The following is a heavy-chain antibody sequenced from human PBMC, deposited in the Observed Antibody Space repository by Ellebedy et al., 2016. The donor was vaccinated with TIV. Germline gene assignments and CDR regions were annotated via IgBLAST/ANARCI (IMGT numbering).Heavy chain of an antibody. CDR3: TTGYSSGWGPFDY. V-gene: IGHV3-73*01. CDR2: IRSKANSYAT. Sequence: GGSLRLSCEASGFTFSGSAMHWVRQASGKGLEWVGRIRSKANSYATAYAASVKGRFTISRDDSKNTAYLQMNSLKTEDTAVYYCTTGYSSGWGPFDYWGQGTLVTVSS. J-gene: IGHJ4*02. D-gene: IGHD6-19*01. CDR1: GFTFSGSA.